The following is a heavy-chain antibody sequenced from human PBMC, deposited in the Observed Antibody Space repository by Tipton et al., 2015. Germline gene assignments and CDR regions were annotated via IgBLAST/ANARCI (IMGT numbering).Heavy chain of an antibody. CDR2: IQYSGST. J-gene: IGHJ6*02. CDR3: ARDLEHGMDV. V-gene: IGHV4-59*01. Sequence: TLSLTCSVSSDSISKYYWSWIRQPPGKELEWIGYIQYSGSTHYNPSLKSRITISLNTSKNQFSLTPNSVTAADTAVYYCARDLEHGMDVWGQGTTVTVSS. D-gene: IGHD5-24*01. CDR1: SDSISKYY.